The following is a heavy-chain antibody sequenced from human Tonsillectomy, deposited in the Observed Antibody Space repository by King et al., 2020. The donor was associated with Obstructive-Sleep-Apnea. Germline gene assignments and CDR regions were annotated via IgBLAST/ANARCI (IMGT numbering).Heavy chain of an antibody. V-gene: IGHV4-59*08. D-gene: IGHD1-1*01. Sequence: QLQESGPGLVKPSETLSLTCTVSGGSISSYYWSWIRQPPGKGLEWIGYIYNSETTKYNPSLKSRVTISVYTSKNQFSLKLGSVTAAATAVYYCARHSRPTGIAGYWGQGTLVTVSS. CDR1: GGSISSYY. CDR3: ARHSRPTGIAGY. CDR2: IYNSETT. J-gene: IGHJ4*02.